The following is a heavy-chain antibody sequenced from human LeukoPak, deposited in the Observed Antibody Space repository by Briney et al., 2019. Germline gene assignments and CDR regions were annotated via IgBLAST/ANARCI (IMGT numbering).Heavy chain of an antibody. CDR1: GGSISSYY. D-gene: IGHD6-13*01. Sequence: SETLSLTCTVSGGSISSYYWSWIRQPAGKGLEWIGRIYTSGSTNYDPSLKSRVTMSVDTSKNQFSLKLSSVTAADTAVYYCARVPGRWYAHAFDIWGQGTMVTVSS. CDR2: IYTSGST. J-gene: IGHJ3*02. CDR3: ARVPGRWYAHAFDI. V-gene: IGHV4-4*07.